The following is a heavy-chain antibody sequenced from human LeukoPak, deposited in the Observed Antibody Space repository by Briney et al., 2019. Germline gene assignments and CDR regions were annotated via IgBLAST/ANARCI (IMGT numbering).Heavy chain of an antibody. V-gene: IGHV1-18*01. J-gene: IGHJ5*02. CDR3: ARGPPVVVAATSWFDP. D-gene: IGHD2-15*01. CDR2: ISAYNGNT. Sequence: ASVKVSCKASGYTFTSYGISWVRQAPGQGLEWMGWISAYNGNTNYAQKLQGRVTMTTDTSTNTAYMELRSLRSDDTAVYYCARGPPVVVAATSWFDPWGQGTLVTVSS. CDR1: GYTFTSYG.